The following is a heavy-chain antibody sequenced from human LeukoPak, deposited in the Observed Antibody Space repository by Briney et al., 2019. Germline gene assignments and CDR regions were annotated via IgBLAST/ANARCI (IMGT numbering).Heavy chain of an antibody. CDR2: IKQDGSEK. CDR1: GFTFSSYW. J-gene: IGHJ3*02. V-gene: IGHV3-7*01. Sequence: GGSLRLSCAASGFTFSSYWMSWVRQAPGKGLEWVANIKQDGSEKYYVDSVKGRFTISRDNAKNSLYLQMNSLRAEDTAVYYCARDTITMVRGVPIPDAFDIWGQGTMVTVSS. D-gene: IGHD3-10*01. CDR3: ARDTITMVRGVPIPDAFDI.